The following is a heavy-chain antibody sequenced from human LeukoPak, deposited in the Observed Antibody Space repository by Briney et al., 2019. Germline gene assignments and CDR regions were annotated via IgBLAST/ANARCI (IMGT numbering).Heavy chain of an antibody. CDR1: GFTFSSYY. CDR2: IKQDESEK. CDR3: ACIAVSSKVDY. Sequence: GSLRLSCAASGFTFSSYYVHWVRQAPGKGLEWVANIKQDESEKYYVDSVKGRFSISRDNAKNTLYLQMNSLRAEDTAVYYCACIAVSSKVDYWGQETLVTVSS. V-gene: IGHV3-7*02. J-gene: IGHJ4*02. D-gene: IGHD6-19*01.